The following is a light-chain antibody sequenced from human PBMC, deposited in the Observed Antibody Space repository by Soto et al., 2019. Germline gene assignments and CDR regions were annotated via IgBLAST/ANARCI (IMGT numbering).Light chain of an antibody. V-gene: IGLV2-11*01. J-gene: IGLJ2*01. Sequence: QSALTQPRSVSGSPGQSVTISCTGTSTNVGGYNFVSWYQQHPGKAPKLMIYDVSKRPSGVPDRFSASKSGNTASLTISGLQADDEAEYYCSSYAGSYTLVFGGGTKLTVL. CDR2: DVS. CDR3: SSYAGSYTLV. CDR1: STNVGGYNF.